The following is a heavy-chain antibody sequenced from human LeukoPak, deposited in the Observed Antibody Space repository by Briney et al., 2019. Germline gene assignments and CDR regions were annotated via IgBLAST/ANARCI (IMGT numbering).Heavy chain of an antibody. CDR2: INPNSGGT. CDR1: GYTFTSYD. CDR3: ARSAALGWFDP. V-gene: IGHV1-2*02. Sequence: GASVKVSCKASGYTFTSYDINWVRQATGQGLEWMGWINPNSGGTNYAQKFQGRVTMTRDTSISTAYMELSRLRSDDTAVYYCARSAALGWFDPWGQGTLVTVSS. D-gene: IGHD2-2*01. J-gene: IGHJ5*02.